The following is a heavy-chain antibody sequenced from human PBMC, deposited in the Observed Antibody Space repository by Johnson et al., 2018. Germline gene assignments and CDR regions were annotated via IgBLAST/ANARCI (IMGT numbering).Heavy chain of an antibody. Sequence: QVQLQESGPGLVKPSETLSLICTVSGVSLSLHQWNWIRQPPGKGLEWIGVIYESGGTNYTPSLNSRVTISLGASKNQFSLKLSSVTAADTAVYYCARESFSITAGNDGFDIWGQGTMVTVSS. V-gene: IGHV4-59*11. D-gene: IGHD6-13*01. CDR3: ARESFSITAGNDGFDI. CDR1: GVSLSLHQ. J-gene: IGHJ3*02. CDR2: IYESGGT.